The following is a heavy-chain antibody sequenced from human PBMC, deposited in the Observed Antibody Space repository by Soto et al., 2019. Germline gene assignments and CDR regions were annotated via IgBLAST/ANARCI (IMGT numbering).Heavy chain of an antibody. CDR1: GGSISNYY. Sequence: PSETLSLTCTVSGGSISNYYWSWIRQPPGKGLEWIGYIYYSGSTSYNPSLKSRVTISLDTSKNQFSLNLSSMTAADTAVYYCARDSRTFFDYWGQGTLVTVSS. CDR3: ARDSRTFFDY. J-gene: IGHJ4*02. CDR2: IYYSGST. V-gene: IGHV4-59*01.